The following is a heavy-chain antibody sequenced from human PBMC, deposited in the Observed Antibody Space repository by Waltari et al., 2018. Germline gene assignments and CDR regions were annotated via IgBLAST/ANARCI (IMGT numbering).Heavy chain of an antibody. CDR2: INGRGDDT. V-gene: IGHV3-23*04. Sequence: EVQLVDSGGGLVQPGGSLRHSCAAFGFRFDKTAMSWVRQAPGKGLEWVSSINGRGDDTYYADSVKGRFTISRDNSRSTAYLQMNSLRAEDTALYYCAKDPWGTRYFDYWGQGTPVTVSS. CDR3: AKDPWGTRYFDY. J-gene: IGHJ4*02. CDR1: GFRFDKTA. D-gene: IGHD3-16*01.